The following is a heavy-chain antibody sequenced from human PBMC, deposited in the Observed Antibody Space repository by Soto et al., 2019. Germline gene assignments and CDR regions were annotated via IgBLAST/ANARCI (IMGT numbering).Heavy chain of an antibody. V-gene: IGHV4-34*01. D-gene: IGHD2-2*01. CDR1: GGSFSGYY. J-gene: IGHJ4*02. CDR2: INHSGST. CDR3: ARGRRLPAGRAGGYFDY. Sequence: PSETLSLTCAVYGGSFSGYYWSWIRQPPGKGLEWIGEINHSGSTNYNPSLKSRVTISVDTSKNQFSLKLRSVTAADTAVYYCARGRRLPAGRAGGYFDYWGQGTLVTVSS.